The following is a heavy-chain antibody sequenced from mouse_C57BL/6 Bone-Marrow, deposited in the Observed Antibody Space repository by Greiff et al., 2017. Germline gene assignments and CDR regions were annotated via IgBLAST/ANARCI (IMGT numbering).Heavy chain of an antibody. V-gene: IGHV1-19*01. CDR2: INPYNGGT. CDR3: ARGKLDTYDYVSYYAMDY. D-gene: IGHD2-4*01. J-gene: IGHJ4*01. Sequence: EVQVVESGPVLVKPGASVKMSCKASGYTFTDYYMNWVQQSPGKSLEWIGAINPYNGGTSYNQKFKGKATLTVDKSSSTAYLKLNSLTSEDSAVYYCARGKLDTYDYVSYYAMDYWGQGTSVTVSS. CDR1: GYTFTDYY.